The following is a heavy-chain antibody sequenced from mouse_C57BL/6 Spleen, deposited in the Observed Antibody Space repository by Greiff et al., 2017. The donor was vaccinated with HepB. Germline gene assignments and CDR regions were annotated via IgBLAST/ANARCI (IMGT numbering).Heavy chain of an antibody. Sequence: EVKLVESGGGLVKPGGSLKLSCAASGFTFSSYAMSWVRQTPEKRLEWVATISDGGSYTYYPDNVKGRFTISRDNAKNNLYLQMSHLKSEDTAMYYCARDALRGSSPWFAYWGQGTLVTVSA. CDR2: ISDGGSYT. J-gene: IGHJ3*01. V-gene: IGHV5-4*01. D-gene: IGHD1-1*01. CDR3: ARDALRGSSPWFAY. CDR1: GFTFSSYA.